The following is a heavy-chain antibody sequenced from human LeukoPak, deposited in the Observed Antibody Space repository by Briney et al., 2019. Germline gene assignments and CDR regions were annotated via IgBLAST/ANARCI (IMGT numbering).Heavy chain of an antibody. CDR3: ARVRWGYFDY. D-gene: IGHD3-16*01. CDR2: IYTSGST. Sequence: SETLSLTCTVSGGSISSGSYYWSWIRQPAGKGLEWIGRIYTSGSTNYNPPLKSRVTISVDTSKNQFSLKLSSVTAADTAVYYCARVRWGYFDYWGQGTLVTVSS. V-gene: IGHV4-61*02. CDR1: GGSISSGSYY. J-gene: IGHJ4*02.